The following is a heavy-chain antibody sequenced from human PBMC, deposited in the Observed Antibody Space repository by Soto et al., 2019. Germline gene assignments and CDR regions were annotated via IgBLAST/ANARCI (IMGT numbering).Heavy chain of an antibody. D-gene: IGHD5-12*01. CDR3: ARGPSSFDIVATIPALMDV. Sequence: ASVKVSCKASGGTFSSYTISWVRQAPGQGLEWMGRIIPILGIANYAQKFQGRVTITADKSTSTAYMELSSLRSEDTAVYYCARGPSSFDIVATIPALMDVWGKGTTVTVSS. CDR2: IIPILGIA. V-gene: IGHV1-69*02. CDR1: GGTFSSYT. J-gene: IGHJ6*03.